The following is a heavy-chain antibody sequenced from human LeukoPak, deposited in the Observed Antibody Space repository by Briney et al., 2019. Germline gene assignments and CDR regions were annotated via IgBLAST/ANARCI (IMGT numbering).Heavy chain of an antibody. V-gene: IGHV4-4*02. CDR2: IYHSGRT. J-gene: IGHJ4*02. D-gene: IGHD2-2*01. CDR3: ARAGQGYCTSASCFLSLDY. CDR1: GGSGGSISSSNY. Sequence: SETLSLTCAVSGGSGGSISSSNYWSWVRQPPGKGLEWIGEIYHSGRTNSNPSLKSRVTISVDKSKNQFSLRLNSVTAADTAVYYCARAGQGYCTSASCFLSLDYWGQGTLVTVSS.